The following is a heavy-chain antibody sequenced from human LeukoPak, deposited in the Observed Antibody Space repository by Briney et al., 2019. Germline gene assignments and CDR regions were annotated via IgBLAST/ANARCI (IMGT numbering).Heavy chain of an antibody. D-gene: IGHD4-23*01. V-gene: IGHV3-48*04. CDR3: ATLAAGGNSVSDDAFDI. CDR1: GFTFSSYW. CDR2: ISSSSSTI. Sequence: GGSLRLSCAASGFTFSSYWMNWVRQAPGKGLEWVSYISSSSSTIYYADSVKGRFTISRDNAKNSLYLQMNSLRAEDTAVYYCATLAAGGNSVSDDAFDIWGQGTMVTVSS. J-gene: IGHJ3*02.